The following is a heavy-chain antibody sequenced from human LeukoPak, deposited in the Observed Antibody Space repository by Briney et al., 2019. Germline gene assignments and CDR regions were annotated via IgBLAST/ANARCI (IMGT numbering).Heavy chain of an antibody. CDR2: FDPEDGET. D-gene: IGHD2-15*01. CDR3: ASRGYLTNWFDP. CDR1: GYTLTELY. V-gene: IGHV1-24*01. J-gene: IGHJ5*02. Sequence: ASVKVSCKVSGYTLTELYMHWVRQAPGKGLEWMGGFDPEDGETIYAQKFQGRVTMTEDTSTDTAYMDLSSLRSEDTAVYYCASRGYLTNWFDPWGQGTLVTVSS.